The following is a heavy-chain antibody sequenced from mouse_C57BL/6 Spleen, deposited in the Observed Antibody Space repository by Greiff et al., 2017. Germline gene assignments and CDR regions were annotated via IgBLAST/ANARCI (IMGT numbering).Heavy chain of an antibody. D-gene: IGHD2-1*01. CDR3: ARGRCNYNYYAMDY. J-gene: IGHJ4*01. CDR2: INPNNGGT. Sequence: VQLQQSGPELVKPGASVKIPCKASGYTFTDYNMDWVKQSHGKSLEWIGDINPNNGGTIYNQKFKGKATLTVDKSSSTAYMELRSLTSEDTAVYYCARGRCNYNYYAMDYWGQGTSVTVSS. V-gene: IGHV1-18*01. CDR1: GYTFTDYN.